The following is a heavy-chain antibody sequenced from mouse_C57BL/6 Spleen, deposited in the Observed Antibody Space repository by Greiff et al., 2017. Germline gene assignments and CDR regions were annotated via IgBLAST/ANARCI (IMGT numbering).Heavy chain of an antibody. J-gene: IGHJ1*03. Sequence: QVHVKQSGPELVKPGASVKLSCKASGYTFTSYDINWVKQRPGQGLEWIGWLYPRDGSTKYNEKFKGKATLTVDTSSSTAYMELHSLTSEDSAVYFCARSLTTTVVSYWYFEVWGTGTTVTVTS. CDR3: ARSLTTTVVSYWYFEV. D-gene: IGHD1-1*02. CDR2: LYPRDGST. CDR1: GYTFTSYD. V-gene: IGHV1-85*01.